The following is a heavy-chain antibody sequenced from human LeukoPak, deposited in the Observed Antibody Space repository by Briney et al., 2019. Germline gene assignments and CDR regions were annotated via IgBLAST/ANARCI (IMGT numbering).Heavy chain of an antibody. CDR3: ARLSQTPDYYTLGGYYYLGY. Sequence: ASVKVSCKASRYTFTSYDINWVREAAGHGLEWMGWMNPNTGRTGYAQKFQGRITMTRDTSINTAYMELSKLRSEDTAIYYCARLSQTPDYYTLGGYYYLGYWGQGTPVTVSS. J-gene: IGHJ4*02. CDR1: RYTFTSYD. CDR2: MNPNTGRT. D-gene: IGHD3-10*01. V-gene: IGHV1-8*01.